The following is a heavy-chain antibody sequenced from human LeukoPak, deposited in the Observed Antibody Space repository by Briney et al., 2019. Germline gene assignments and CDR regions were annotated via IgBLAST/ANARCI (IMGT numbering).Heavy chain of an antibody. CDR3: ARDPPVERPIDY. V-gene: IGHV3-21*01. J-gene: IGHJ4*02. CDR1: GLTFSSYA. D-gene: IGHD1-1*01. Sequence: PGGSLRLSCAASGLTFSSYAMSWVRQVPGKGLEWISSISSSSSNIYYADSVKGRFTISRDNAKNSLYLQMNSLRVEDTALYYCARDPPVERPIDYWGQGTLVTVSS. CDR2: ISSSSSNI.